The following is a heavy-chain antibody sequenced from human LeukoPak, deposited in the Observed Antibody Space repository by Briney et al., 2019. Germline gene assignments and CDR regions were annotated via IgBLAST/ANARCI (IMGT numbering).Heavy chain of an antibody. J-gene: IGHJ2*01. Sequence: SETLSLTCTVSGGSISSSSYYWGWIRQPPGKGLEWIGSVYYSGSTYYNPSLKSRVTISVDTSKNQFSLKLSSVTAADTAVYYCAISGIADWYFDLWGRGTLVTVSS. CDR2: VYYSGST. V-gene: IGHV4-39*07. D-gene: IGHD3-10*01. CDR1: GGSISSSSYY. CDR3: AISGIADWYFDL.